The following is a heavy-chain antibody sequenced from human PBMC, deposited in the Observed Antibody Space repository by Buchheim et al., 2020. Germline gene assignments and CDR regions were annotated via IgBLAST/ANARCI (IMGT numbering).Heavy chain of an antibody. J-gene: IGHJ6*02. V-gene: IGHV3-23*01. CDR1: GFTFSNYA. CDR2: ISYGGVGT. CDR3: TKVERQRVSFYYYGMDV. Sequence: EVQLLESGGGLVQPGGSLTLSCAVSGFTFSNYAMNWVRQAPGKGLHWFSSISYGGVGTYYADSVKGRFTISRANSKNTLYLQMNSLRAEDTAIYYCTKVERQRVSFYYYGMDVWGQGTT. D-gene: IGHD1-1*01.